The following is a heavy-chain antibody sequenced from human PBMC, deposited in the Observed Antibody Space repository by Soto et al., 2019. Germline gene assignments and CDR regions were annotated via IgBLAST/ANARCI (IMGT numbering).Heavy chain of an antibody. CDR3: AQSGYDFWSVYYTSGSEYGLDV. D-gene: IGHD3-3*01. V-gene: IGHV4-30-4*01. J-gene: IGHJ6*01. CDR2: IYYSGST. Sequence: PSETLSLTCTVSGGSISSGDYYWSWIRQPPGKGLEWIGYIYYSGSTYYNPSLKSRVTISVDTSKNQFSLKLSSVTAADTAVYYCAQSGYDFWSVYYTSGSEYGLDVSGQGTTVTVSS. CDR1: GGSISSGDYY.